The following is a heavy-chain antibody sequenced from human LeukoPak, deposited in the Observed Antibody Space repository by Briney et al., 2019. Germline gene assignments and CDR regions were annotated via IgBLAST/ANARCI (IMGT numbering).Heavy chain of an antibody. J-gene: IGHJ4*02. CDR2: INPSGGST. V-gene: IGHV1-46*01. CDR1: GYTFTSYY. CDR3: ARGHSNSPFLY. Sequence: ASVKVSCKASGYTFTSYYLHWVRQAPGQGLEWMGIINPSGGSTSYAQKFQDRVTMTRDTPTSTVYMELSSLRSEDTAVYYCARGHSNSPFLYWDQGTLVTVSS. D-gene: IGHD6-6*01.